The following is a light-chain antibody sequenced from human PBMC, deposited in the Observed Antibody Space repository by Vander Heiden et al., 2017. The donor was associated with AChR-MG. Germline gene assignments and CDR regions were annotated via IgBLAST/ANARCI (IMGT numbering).Light chain of an antibody. Sequence: ETVMPQSPATLSLPPGERAILSCRASQSVSTKLAWYQQKPGQAPRLLIYGASTRATGIPARFSGSGSGTEFTLTISRLQSEDFAVYYCQQYNNWPPITFGQGTRLEIK. CDR3: QQYNNWPPIT. CDR1: QSVSTK. V-gene: IGKV3-15*01. CDR2: GAS. J-gene: IGKJ5*01.